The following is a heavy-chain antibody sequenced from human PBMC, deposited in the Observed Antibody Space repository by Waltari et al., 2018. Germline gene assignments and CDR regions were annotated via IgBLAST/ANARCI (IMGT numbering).Heavy chain of an antibody. CDR2: ISSSSSYI. V-gene: IGHV3-21*01. J-gene: IGHJ4*02. D-gene: IGHD3-22*01. CDR3: ARGGLVVVPTTLDY. CDR1: GFTFSSYS. Sequence: EVQLVESGGGLVKPGRSLRLSCAASGFTFSSYSMNWVRQAPGKGLEWVSSISSSSSYIYYADSVKGRFTISRDNAKNSLYLQMNSLRAEDTAVYYCARGGLVVVPTTLDYWGQGTLVTVSS.